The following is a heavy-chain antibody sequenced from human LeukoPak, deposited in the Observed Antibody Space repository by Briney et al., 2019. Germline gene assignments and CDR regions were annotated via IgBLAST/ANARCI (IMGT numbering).Heavy chain of an antibody. Sequence: GGSQRLSCAASGFTFSSYSMNWVRQAPGKGLEWVSSISSSSSYIYYADSVKGRFTISRDNAKNSLYLQMNSLRAEDTAVYYCARDYSEYYYYYYMDVWGKGTTVTVSS. D-gene: IGHD2-15*01. CDR3: ARDYSEYYYYYYMDV. CDR1: GFTFSSYS. J-gene: IGHJ6*03. CDR2: ISSSSSYI. V-gene: IGHV3-21*01.